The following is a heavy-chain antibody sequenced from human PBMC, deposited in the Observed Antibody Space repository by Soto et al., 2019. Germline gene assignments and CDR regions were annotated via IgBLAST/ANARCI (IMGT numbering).Heavy chain of an antibody. V-gene: IGHV3-15*07. CDR1: GFTFTTAW. D-gene: IGHD3-9*01. CDR3: ARDSESYYDILTGYYKPDLDY. CDR2: IKSKTDGGTP. Sequence: PGGSLRLSCAASGFTFTTAWINWVRQAPGKGLEWVGRIKSKTDGGTPDFAAPVRGRFAISRDDSKSMVYLQMNSLRAEDTAVYYCARDSESYYDILTGYYKPDLDYWGQGTLVTVSS. J-gene: IGHJ4*02.